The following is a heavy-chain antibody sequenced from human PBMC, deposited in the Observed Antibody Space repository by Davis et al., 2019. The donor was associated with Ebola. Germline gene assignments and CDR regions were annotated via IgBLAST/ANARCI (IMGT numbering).Heavy chain of an antibody. Sequence: GESLKISCAASGFVFSSYVMSWVRQAPGKGLEWVSTLGLGADTYYADSVKGRFTISRDNSKNTLYLQMNSLRDEDTAVYYCVRQWFGETDWGQGTLVTVSS. CDR1: GFVFSSYV. CDR2: LGLGADT. J-gene: IGHJ4*02. D-gene: IGHD3-10*01. CDR3: VRQWFGETD. V-gene: IGHV3-23*01.